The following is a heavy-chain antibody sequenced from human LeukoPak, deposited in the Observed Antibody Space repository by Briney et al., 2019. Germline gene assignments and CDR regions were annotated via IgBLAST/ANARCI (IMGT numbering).Heavy chain of an antibody. CDR3: ARQRRTMVRGDGMDV. D-gene: IGHD3-10*01. Sequence: ASVTVSCKASGYTFTGYYMHWVRQAPGQGLEWMGWINPNSGGTNYAQKFQGRVTMTRDTSISTAYMELSRLRSDDTAVYYCARQRRTMVRGDGMDVWGQGTTVTVSS. CDR2: INPNSGGT. J-gene: IGHJ6*02. V-gene: IGHV1-2*02. CDR1: GYTFTGYY.